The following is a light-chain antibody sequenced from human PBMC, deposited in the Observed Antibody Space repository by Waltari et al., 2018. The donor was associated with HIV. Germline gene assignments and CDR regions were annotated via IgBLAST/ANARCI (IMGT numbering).Light chain of an antibody. CDR3: SSYTGSNTLGV. V-gene: IGLV2-14*03. CDR1: SSDIGRYNY. Sequence: QSALTQPASVSGSPGQSITISCTGASSDIGRYNYVSWYQQHPDKAPKLIIYDVSSRPSGISDRFPGSKSGNTASLTISGLQDEDEADYYCSSYTGSNTLGVIGTGTRVTVL. J-gene: IGLJ1*01. CDR2: DVS.